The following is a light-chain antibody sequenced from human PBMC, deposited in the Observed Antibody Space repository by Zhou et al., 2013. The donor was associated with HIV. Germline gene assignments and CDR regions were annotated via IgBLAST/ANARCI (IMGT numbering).Light chain of an antibody. V-gene: IGKV3-11*01. Sequence: EIVLTQSPATLSLSPGERATLSCRASQSVSSYLAWYQQKPGQAPILLIYDASNRATGIPARFSGSGSGTDFTLTISSLEPEDFAIYYCQQRSNWPRTFGQGTKVEI. CDR1: QSVSSY. CDR2: DAS. J-gene: IGKJ1*01. CDR3: QQRSNWPRT.